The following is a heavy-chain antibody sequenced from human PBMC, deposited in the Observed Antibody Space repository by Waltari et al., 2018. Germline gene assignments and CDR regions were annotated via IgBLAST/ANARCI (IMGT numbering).Heavy chain of an antibody. CDR2: NSAYNGNT. CDR1: GYTFTSYG. Sequence: QVQLVQSGAEVQKPGASVKVSCKASGYTFTSYGIGWAGQAPGQGLGWMGWNSAYNGNTNYAQKIQGRVTMTTDTSTSTAYMELRSLRSDDTAVYYGARDNGGNAHYYYGMDVWGQGTTVTVSS. CDR3: ARDNGGNAHYYYGMDV. J-gene: IGHJ6*02. D-gene: IGHD2-15*01. V-gene: IGHV1-18*01.